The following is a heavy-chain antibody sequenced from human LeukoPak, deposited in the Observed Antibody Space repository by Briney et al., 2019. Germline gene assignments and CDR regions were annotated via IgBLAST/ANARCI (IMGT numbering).Heavy chain of an antibody. Sequence: ASVKVSCKASGGAFSSSAITWVRQARGQGLEWMGGIIPNSGGTNYAQKFQGRVTMTRDTSISTAYMELSRLRSDDTAVYYCARGIVLMVPYDYWGQGTLVTVSS. CDR2: IIPNSGGT. CDR1: GGAFSSSA. CDR3: ARGIVLMVPYDY. D-gene: IGHD2-8*01. V-gene: IGHV1-2*02. J-gene: IGHJ4*02.